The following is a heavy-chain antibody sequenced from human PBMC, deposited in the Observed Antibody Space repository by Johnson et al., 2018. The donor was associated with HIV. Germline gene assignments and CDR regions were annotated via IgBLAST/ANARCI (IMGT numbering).Heavy chain of an antibody. V-gene: IGHV3-30*03. CDR2: ISYDGSNK. J-gene: IGHJ3*02. CDR1: GFTFSSYG. D-gene: IGHD6-13*01. CDR3: ARFRSSNWFDAFDI. Sequence: QVQLVESGGGVVRPGGSLRLSCAASGFTFSSYGMHWVRQAPGKGLEWVAVISYDGSNKYHADSVKGRFTISRDNSKNTLYLQLNSPRAEDTAVYYCARFRSSNWFDAFDIWGQGTMVTVSA.